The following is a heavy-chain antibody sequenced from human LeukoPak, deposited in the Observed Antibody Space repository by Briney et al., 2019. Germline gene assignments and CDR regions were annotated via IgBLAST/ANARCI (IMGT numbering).Heavy chain of an antibody. CDR3: ARHIGGVDYY. V-gene: IGHV4-59*08. J-gene: IGHJ4*02. CDR2: IYYTGST. Sequence: PSETLSLTCTVSGGSVTNYYWSWIRQTPGKGLEWIGYIYYTGSTNYNPSLKSRVTISVDTSKNQFSLKLSSVTAADTAMYYCARHIGGVDYYWGQGALVTVSS. D-gene: IGHD2-8*01. CDR1: GGSVTNYY.